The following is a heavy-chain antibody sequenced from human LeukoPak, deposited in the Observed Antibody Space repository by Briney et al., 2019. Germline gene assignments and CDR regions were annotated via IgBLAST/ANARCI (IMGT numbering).Heavy chain of an antibody. CDR1: GGSISSGGYY. V-gene: IGHV4-61*08. CDR3: ARDQSIAAAGTNAFDI. Sequence: SGTLSLTCTVSGGSISSGGYYWSWIRQPPGKGLEWIGYIYYSGSTNYNPSLKSRVTISVDTSKNQFSLKLSSVTAADTAVYYCARDQSIAAAGTNAFDIWGQGTMVTVSS. CDR2: IYYSGST. J-gene: IGHJ3*02. D-gene: IGHD6-13*01.